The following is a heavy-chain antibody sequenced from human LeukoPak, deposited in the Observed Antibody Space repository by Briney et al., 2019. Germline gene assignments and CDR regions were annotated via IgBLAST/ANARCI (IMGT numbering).Heavy chain of an antibody. D-gene: IGHD3-22*01. CDR3: ARGKNYYDSSGGDAFDI. J-gene: IGHJ3*02. V-gene: IGHV1-8*01. Sequence: ASVKVSCKASGGTFSNYAITWVRQATGQGLEWMGWMNPNSGNTGYAQKFQGRVTITRNTSISTAYMELSSLRSEDTAVYYCARGKNYYDSSGGDAFDIWGQGAMVTVSS. CDR2: MNPNSGNT. CDR1: GGTFSNYA.